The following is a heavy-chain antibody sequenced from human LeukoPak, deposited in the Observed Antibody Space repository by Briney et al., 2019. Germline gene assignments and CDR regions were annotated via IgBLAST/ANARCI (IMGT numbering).Heavy chain of an antibody. Sequence: SETLSLTCTVSGGSISSYYWSWIRQPPGKGLEWIGYIYYSGSTNYNLSLKSRVTISVDTSKNQFSLKLSSVTAADTAVYYCASGHYDSSGYYYGYWGQGTLVTVSS. CDR2: IYYSGST. V-gene: IGHV4-59*01. J-gene: IGHJ4*02. CDR3: ASGHYDSSGYYYGY. D-gene: IGHD3-22*01. CDR1: GGSISSYY.